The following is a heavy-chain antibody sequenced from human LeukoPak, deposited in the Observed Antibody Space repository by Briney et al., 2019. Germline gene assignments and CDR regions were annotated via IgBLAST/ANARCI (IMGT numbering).Heavy chain of an antibody. Sequence: ASVKVSCKASGYTFTGYYMHWVRQAPGQGLEWMGWINPNSGGTNYAQKFQGRVTMTRDTSISTAYMELSRLRSDDTAVYYCARGGDGCNWLKAFDIWGQGTMVTVSS. D-gene: IGHD5-24*01. CDR2: INPNSGGT. V-gene: IGHV1-2*02. J-gene: IGHJ3*02. CDR3: ARGGDGCNWLKAFDI. CDR1: GYTFTGYY.